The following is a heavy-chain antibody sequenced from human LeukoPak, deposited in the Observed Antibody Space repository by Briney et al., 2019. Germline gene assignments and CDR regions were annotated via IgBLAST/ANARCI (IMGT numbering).Heavy chain of an antibody. J-gene: IGHJ4*02. D-gene: IGHD2-2*01. V-gene: IGHV3-30*18. CDR1: GFTFNNYG. CDR2: ISYDGRNK. CDR3: AKGPLRGTAAAIDY. Sequence: GGSLRLSCAASGFTFNNYGMHWVRQAPGKGLEWVAVISYDGRNKHYPDSVKGRFTISRDISTDTLWLQMDSLKTEDTAVYYCAKGPLRGTAAAIDYWGQGTLVTVSS.